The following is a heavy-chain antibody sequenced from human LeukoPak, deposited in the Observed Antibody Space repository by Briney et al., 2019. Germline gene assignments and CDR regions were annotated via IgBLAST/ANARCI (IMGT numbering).Heavy chain of an antibody. D-gene: IGHD3-22*01. J-gene: IGHJ3*02. CDR1: GDSISSSSYY. CDR3: QYYYDTSNDAFDI. Sequence: SETLSLTCTVSGDSISSSSYYWGWIRQPPGKGLEWIGSIYYSGSTYYNPSLKSRVTISVDTSKNQFSLKLSSVTAADTAVYYCQYYYDTSNDAFDIWGQGTMVTVSS. V-gene: IGHV4-39*07. CDR2: IYYSGST.